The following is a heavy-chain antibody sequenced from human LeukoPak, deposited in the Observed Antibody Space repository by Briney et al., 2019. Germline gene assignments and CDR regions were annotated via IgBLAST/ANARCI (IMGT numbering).Heavy chain of an antibody. Sequence: GGSLRLSCAASGFTYNIYYMSWVRQTPGKGLEWVANINLDGSEKYYLDSVKGRFTISRDNAKNSLYLQMNSLRAEDTAVYYCAELGITMIGGVWGKGTTVTISS. CDR1: GFTYNIYY. D-gene: IGHD3-10*02. CDR2: INLDGSEK. J-gene: IGHJ6*04. V-gene: IGHV3-7*01. CDR3: AELGITMIGGV.